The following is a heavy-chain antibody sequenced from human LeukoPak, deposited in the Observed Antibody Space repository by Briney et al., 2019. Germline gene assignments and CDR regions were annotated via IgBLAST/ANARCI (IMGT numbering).Heavy chain of an antibody. CDR2: ISSSGSTI. CDR1: GFTFSDYY. CDR3: ARASYYYDSSGYSDAFDI. D-gene: IGHD3-22*01. V-gene: IGHV3-11*01. J-gene: IGHJ3*02. Sequence: GGSLRLSCAASGFTFSDYYMSWIRQAPGKGLEWVTYISSSGSTIYYADSVKGRFTISRDNAKNSLYLQMNSLRAEDTAVYYCARASYYYDSSGYSDAFDIWGQGTMVTVSS.